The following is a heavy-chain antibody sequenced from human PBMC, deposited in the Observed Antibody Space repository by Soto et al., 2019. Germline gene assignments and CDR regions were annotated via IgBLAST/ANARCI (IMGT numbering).Heavy chain of an antibody. V-gene: IGHV4-39*01. J-gene: IGHJ4*02. CDR2: IYYSGST. CDR1: GGSISSSSYY. D-gene: IGHD6-13*01. Sequence: SETLSLTCTVSGGSISSSSYYWGWIRQPPGKGLEWIGSIYYSGSTYYDPSLKSRVTISVDTSKNQFSLKLSSVTAADTAVHYCARSPIAAAGPFDYWGQGTLVTVSS. CDR3: ARSPIAAAGPFDY.